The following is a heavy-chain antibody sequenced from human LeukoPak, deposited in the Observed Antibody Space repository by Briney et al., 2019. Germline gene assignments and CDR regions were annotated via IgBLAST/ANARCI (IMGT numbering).Heavy chain of an antibody. CDR2: IYYSGST. Sequence: SETLSLTCTVSGGSISSSDYYWGWIRQPPGKGLEWIGSIYYSGSTYYNPSLKSRVTISVDTSKNQFSLKLSSVTAAETAVYYCARSLSANLVFFLWGQGTTVTVSS. J-gene: IGHJ6*02. CDR3: ARSLSANLVFFL. D-gene: IGHD2/OR15-2a*01. V-gene: IGHV4-39*01. CDR1: GGSISSSDYY.